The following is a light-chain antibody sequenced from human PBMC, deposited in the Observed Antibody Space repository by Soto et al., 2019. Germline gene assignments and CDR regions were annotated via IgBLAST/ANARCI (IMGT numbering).Light chain of an antibody. CDR2: DAS. CDR1: QSISSW. CDR3: QQYNIYSLT. V-gene: IGKV1-5*01. Sequence: DIPMTQSPSTLSASVGDRVTITCRASQSISSWLAWYQQKPGKAPKLLIYDASSLESGVPSRFSGSGSGTEFTLTISSLQPDDFATYYCQQYNIYSLTFGGGTKVEIK. J-gene: IGKJ4*01.